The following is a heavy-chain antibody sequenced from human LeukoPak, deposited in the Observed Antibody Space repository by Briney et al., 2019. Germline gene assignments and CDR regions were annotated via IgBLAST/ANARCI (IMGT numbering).Heavy chain of an antibody. D-gene: IGHD3-10*01. CDR1: GYTFTSYY. CDR2: IIPIFGTA. J-gene: IGHJ4*02. V-gene: IGHV1-69*06. CDR3: ARDRTTMVRGAQTNYFDY. Sequence: ASVKVSCKASGYTFTSYYMHWVRQAPGQGPEWMGGIIPIFGTANYAQKFQGRVTITADKSTSTAYMELSSLRSEDTAVYYCARDRTTMVRGAQTNYFDYWGQGTLVTVSS.